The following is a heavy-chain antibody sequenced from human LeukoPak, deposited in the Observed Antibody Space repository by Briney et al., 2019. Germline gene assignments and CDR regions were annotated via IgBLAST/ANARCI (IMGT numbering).Heavy chain of an antibody. CDR2: IYYSGST. CDR1: GGSISSSSYY. J-gene: IGHJ2*01. CDR3: ARQNPYWYFDL. Sequence: PSETLSLTCTVSGGSISSSSYYWGWIRQPPGKGLEWIGSIYYSGSTYYNPSLKSRVTISVDTSKNQFSLKLSSVTAADTAVYYCARQNPYWYFDLWGRGTLVTVSS. V-gene: IGHV4-39*01.